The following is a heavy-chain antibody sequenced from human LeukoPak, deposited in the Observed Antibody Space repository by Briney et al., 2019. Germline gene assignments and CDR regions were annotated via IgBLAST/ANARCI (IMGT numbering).Heavy chain of an antibody. J-gene: IGHJ6*02. Sequence: GASVKVSCKASGYTFTSYDINWVRQATGQGLEWMGWMNPNSGNTGYAQKFQGRVTMTRNTSISTAYMELSSLRSEDTAVYYCARGGALYDFWSGYYYYYGMDVWGQGTTATVSS. D-gene: IGHD3-3*01. V-gene: IGHV1-8*01. CDR1: GYTFTSYD. CDR3: ARGGALYDFWSGYYYYYGMDV. CDR2: MNPNSGNT.